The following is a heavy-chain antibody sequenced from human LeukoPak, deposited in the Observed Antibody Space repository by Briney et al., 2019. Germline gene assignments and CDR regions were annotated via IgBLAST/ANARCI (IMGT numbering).Heavy chain of an antibody. D-gene: IGHD3-16*02. CDR3: AREGGLYDYVWGSYRYTGKGWFDP. J-gene: IGHJ5*02. CDR1: GGSISSSNW. CDR2: IYHSGST. Sequence: PSETLSLTCAVSGGSISSSNWWSWGRQPPGKGLEWIWEIYHSGSTNYNPSLKSRVTISVDTSKNQFSLKLSSVTAADTAVYYCAREGGLYDYVWGSYRYTGKGWFDPWGQGTLVTVSS. V-gene: IGHV4-4*02.